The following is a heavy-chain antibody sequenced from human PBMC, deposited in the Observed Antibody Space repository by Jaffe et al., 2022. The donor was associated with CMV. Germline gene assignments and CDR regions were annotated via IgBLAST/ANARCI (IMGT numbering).Heavy chain of an antibody. CDR1: GGSFSGYY. V-gene: IGHV4-34*01. CDR2: INHSGST. CDR3: ARGFGSIAARGLGYYYYYGMDV. J-gene: IGHJ6*02. D-gene: IGHD6-6*01. Sequence: QVQLQQWGAGLLKPSETLSLTCAVYGGSFSGYYWSWIRQPPGKGLEWIGEINHSGSTNYNPSLKSRVTISVDTSKNQFSLKLSSVTAADTAVYYCARGFGSIAARGLGYYYYYGMDVWGQGTTVTVSS.